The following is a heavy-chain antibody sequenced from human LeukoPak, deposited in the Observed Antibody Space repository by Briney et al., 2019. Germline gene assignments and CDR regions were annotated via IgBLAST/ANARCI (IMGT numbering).Heavy chain of an antibody. Sequence: ASVKVSCKASGYTFTGYYMHWVRQAPGQGLEWRGWINPNSGGTNYAQKFQGRVTMTRDTSISTAYMELSRLRSDDTAVYYCARIERRYFDLPFDYWGQGTLVTVSS. V-gene: IGHV1-2*02. D-gene: IGHD3-9*01. J-gene: IGHJ4*02. CDR2: INPNSGGT. CDR1: GYTFTGYY. CDR3: ARIERRYFDLPFDY.